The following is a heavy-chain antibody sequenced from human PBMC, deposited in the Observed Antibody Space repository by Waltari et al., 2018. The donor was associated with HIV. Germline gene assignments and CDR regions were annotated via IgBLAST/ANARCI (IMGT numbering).Heavy chain of an antibody. CDR1: GGSISSSSYY. CDR2: IYYSGST. Sequence: QLQLQESGPGLVKPSETLSLTCTVSGGSISSSSYYWGWIRQPPGKGLEWLGSIYYSGSTHYNPSLKSLVTISVDTSKNQFSLKLSSVTAADTAVYYCARDPNGGSQVYNWFDPWGQGTLVTVSS. V-gene: IGHV4-39*07. J-gene: IGHJ5*02. CDR3: ARDPNGGSQVYNWFDP. D-gene: IGHD1-26*01.